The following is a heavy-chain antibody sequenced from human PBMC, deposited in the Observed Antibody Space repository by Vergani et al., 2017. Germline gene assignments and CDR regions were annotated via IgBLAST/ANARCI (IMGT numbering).Heavy chain of an antibody. D-gene: IGHD3-22*01. V-gene: IGHV3-23*01. CDR2: ISGSGGST. CDR3: AKGVGVYYESSGYYNWFDP. CDR1: GFTFSSYA. J-gene: IGHJ5*02. Sequence: EVQLLESGGGLVQPGGSLRLSCAASGFTFSSYAMSWVRQAPGKGLEWVSAISGSGGSTYYADSVKGRFTISRDNSKNTLYLQMNSLRAEDTAVYYCAKGVGVYYESSGYYNWFDPWGQGTLVTVSS.